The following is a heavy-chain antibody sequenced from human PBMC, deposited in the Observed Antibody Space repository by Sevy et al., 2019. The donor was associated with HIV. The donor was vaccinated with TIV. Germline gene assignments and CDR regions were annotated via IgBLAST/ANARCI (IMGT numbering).Heavy chain of an antibody. J-gene: IGHJ4*02. D-gene: IGHD1-7*01. CDR3: ARQDEYNWNSGYFDY. CDR1: GGSFSGYY. CDR2: INHSGST. Sequence: SETLSLTCAVYGGSFSGYYWSWIRQPPGKGLEWIGEINHSGSTNYNPSLKSRVTISVDTSKNQLSLKLSSVTTADTAVYYCARQDEYNWNSGYFDYWGQGTLVTVSS. V-gene: IGHV4-34*01.